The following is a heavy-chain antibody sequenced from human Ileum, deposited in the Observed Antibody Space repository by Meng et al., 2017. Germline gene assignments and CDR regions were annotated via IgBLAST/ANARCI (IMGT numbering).Heavy chain of an antibody. CDR1: GFTLSSYA. D-gene: IGHD3-22*01. CDR2: ISYDGSDK. Sequence: GESLKISCAASGFTLSSYAMHWVRQAPGKGLEWVAVISYDGSDKYNADSVKGRFTISRDNSKNTLYLQMNSLRAEDTAVYYCTRGGRADDSSGYYFGIFDYWGQGTLVTVSS. CDR3: TRGGRADDSSGYYFGIFDY. V-gene: IGHV3-30*01. J-gene: IGHJ4*02.